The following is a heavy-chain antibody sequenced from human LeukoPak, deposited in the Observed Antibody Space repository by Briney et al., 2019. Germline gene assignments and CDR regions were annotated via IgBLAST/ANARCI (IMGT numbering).Heavy chain of an antibody. CDR2: ISSSSSTI. V-gene: IGHV3-48*04. CDR3: AGNVIYPKPYYYYGMDV. Sequence: GGSLRLSCAASGFTFSSYSMNWVRQAPGKGLEWVSYISSSSSTIYYADSVKGRFTISRDNAKNSLYLRMNSLRAEDTAVYYCAGNVIYPKPYYYYGMDVWGQGTTVTVSS. D-gene: IGHD3-9*01. CDR1: GFTFSSYS. J-gene: IGHJ6*02.